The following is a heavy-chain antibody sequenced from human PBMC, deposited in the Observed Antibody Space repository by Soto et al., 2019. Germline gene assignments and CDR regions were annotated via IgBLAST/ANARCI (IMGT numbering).Heavy chain of an antibody. J-gene: IGHJ4*02. V-gene: IGHV3-23*01. CDR1: GFTFSSYA. D-gene: IGHD1-26*01. Sequence: EVQLLESGVGLVQPGGSLRLSCAASGFTFSSYAMSWVRQAPGKGLEWVSAISDSGGSTYYADSVRGRFSISRDNSKNTLHLQMNSLRAEDTALYYCAKAGPNSQGRNYFDYWGQGTLVTVSS. CDR2: ISDSGGST. CDR3: AKAGPNSQGRNYFDY.